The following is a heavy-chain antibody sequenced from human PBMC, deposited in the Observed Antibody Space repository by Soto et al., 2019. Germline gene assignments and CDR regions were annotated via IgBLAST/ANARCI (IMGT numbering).Heavy chain of an antibody. Sequence: TLSLTCAVSGGSISSGGYSWSWIRQPPGKGLEWIGYIYHSGNTYYNPSLKSRVTISVDRSKNQFSLKLSSVTAADTAVYYCARVPDRRGQGTLVTVSS. J-gene: IGHJ5*02. CDR3: ARVPDR. CDR2: IYHSGNT. D-gene: IGHD2-2*01. V-gene: IGHV4-30-2*01. CDR1: GGSISSGGYS.